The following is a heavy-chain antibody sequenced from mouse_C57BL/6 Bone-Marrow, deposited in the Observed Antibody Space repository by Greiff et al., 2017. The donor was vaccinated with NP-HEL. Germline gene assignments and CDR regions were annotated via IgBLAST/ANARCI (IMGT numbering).Heavy chain of an antibody. CDR3: ARDAQLGRDYAMDY. J-gene: IGHJ4*01. CDR2: SRNKANDYTT. Sequence: EVQVVESGGGLVQSGRSLRLSCATSGFTFSDFYMEWVRQAPGKGLEWIAASRNKANDYTTEYSASVKGRFIVSRDTSQSILYLQMNALRAEDTAIYYCARDAQLGRDYAMDYWGQGTSVTVSS. CDR1: GFTFSDFY. D-gene: IGHD4-1*01. V-gene: IGHV7-1*01.